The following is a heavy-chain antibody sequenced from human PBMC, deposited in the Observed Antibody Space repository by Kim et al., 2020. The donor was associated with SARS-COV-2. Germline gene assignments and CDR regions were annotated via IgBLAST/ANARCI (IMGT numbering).Heavy chain of an antibody. J-gene: IGHJ5*02. CDR1: GGSISSYY. D-gene: IGHD3-3*01. Sequence: SETLSLTCTVSGGSISSYYWSWIRQPPGKGLEWIGYIYYSGSTNYNPSLKSRVTISVDTSKNQFSLKLSSVTAADPAVYDCARSRVVGVVNRLPYWFDPRGQGTLVTVSS. CDR3: ARSRVVGVVNRLPYWFDP. CDR2: IYYSGST. V-gene: IGHV4-59*01.